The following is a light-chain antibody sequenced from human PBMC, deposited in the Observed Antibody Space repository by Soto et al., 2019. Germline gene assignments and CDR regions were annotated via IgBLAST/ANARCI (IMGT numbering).Light chain of an antibody. CDR1: QDIRNE. J-gene: IGKJ4*01. CDR2: AAS. Sequence: DIQMTQSPSSLSASVGDRVTITCRASQDIRNELGWYQQKPGKAPKRLIYAASSVQSGVPSRLSDSGSGTEFTLTIRSLQREDFATYYCLQHNNYPPLTFGGGPKVEI. CDR3: LQHNNYPPLT. V-gene: IGKV1-17*01.